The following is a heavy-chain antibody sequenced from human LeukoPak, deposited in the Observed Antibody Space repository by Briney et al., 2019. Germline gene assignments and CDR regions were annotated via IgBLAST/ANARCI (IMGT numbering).Heavy chain of an antibody. CDR2: ISSSGSTI. J-gene: IGHJ4*02. Sequence: PGGSLRLSCAASGFTFSDYYMSWIRQAPGKGLEWVSYISSSGSTIYYADSVKGRFTISRDNAKNSLYLQMNSLRAEDTAVYYCARPRYSSSWYVDDYWGQGTLVTVSS. V-gene: IGHV3-11*01. CDR1: GFTFSDYY. D-gene: IGHD6-13*01. CDR3: ARPRYSSSWYVDDY.